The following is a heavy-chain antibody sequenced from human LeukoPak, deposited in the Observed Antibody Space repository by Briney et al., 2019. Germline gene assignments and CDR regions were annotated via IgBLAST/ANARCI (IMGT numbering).Heavy chain of an antibody. J-gene: IGHJ4*02. Sequence: GGSLRLSCAASGFTFSSYWMSWVRQAPGKGLEWVANIKQDGSEKYYVDSVKGRFTISRDNAKNSLYLQMNSLRAEDTAVYYCARDCAVCYDSSPSDYWGRGTLVTVSS. V-gene: IGHV3-7*01. D-gene: IGHD3-22*01. CDR3: ARDCAVCYDSSPSDY. CDR2: IKQDGSEK. CDR1: GFTFSSYW.